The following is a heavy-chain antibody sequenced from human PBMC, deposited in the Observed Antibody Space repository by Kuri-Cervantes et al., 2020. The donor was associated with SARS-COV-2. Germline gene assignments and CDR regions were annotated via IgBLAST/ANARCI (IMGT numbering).Heavy chain of an antibody. D-gene: IGHD5-12*01. CDR3: ASLRGP. CDR1: GFTFSSYS. Sequence: GESLKISCAAPGFTFSSYSMNWVRQAPGKGLEWVSGINWNGGSTGYADSVKGRFTISRDNAKNSLYLQMNSLRAEDTALYYCASLRGPWGQGTLVTVSS. V-gene: IGHV3-20*04. CDR2: INWNGGST. J-gene: IGHJ5*02.